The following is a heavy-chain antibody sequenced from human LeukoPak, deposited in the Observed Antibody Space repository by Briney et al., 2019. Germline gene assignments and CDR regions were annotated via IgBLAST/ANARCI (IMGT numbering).Heavy chain of an antibody. CDR1: GFTFSSYW. Sequence: GGSLRLSCATSGFTFSSYWMSWVRQAPGKGLEWVADIKEDGSEKYYVDSVKGRFTISRDNSKNTLYLQMNSLRAEDTAVYYCAKGYIAAAVKTHFDYWGQGTLVTVSS. J-gene: IGHJ4*02. D-gene: IGHD6-13*01. V-gene: IGHV3-7*03. CDR2: IKEDGSEK. CDR3: AKGYIAAAVKTHFDY.